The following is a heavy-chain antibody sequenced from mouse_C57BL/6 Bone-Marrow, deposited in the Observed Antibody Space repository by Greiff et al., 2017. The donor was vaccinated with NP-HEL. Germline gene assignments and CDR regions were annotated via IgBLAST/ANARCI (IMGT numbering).Heavy chain of an antibody. CDR2: IDPSDSYT. J-gene: IGHJ2*01. Sequence: VQLQQPGAELVRPGTSVKLSCKASGYTFTSYWMHWVKQRPGQGLEWIGVIDPSDSYTNYNQKFKGKATLTVDTSSSTAYMQLSSLTSEDAAVYYCARPYYYGSSYRSYFDYWGQGTTLTVSS. CDR1: GYTFTSYW. D-gene: IGHD1-1*01. V-gene: IGHV1-59*01. CDR3: ARPYYYGSSYRSYFDY.